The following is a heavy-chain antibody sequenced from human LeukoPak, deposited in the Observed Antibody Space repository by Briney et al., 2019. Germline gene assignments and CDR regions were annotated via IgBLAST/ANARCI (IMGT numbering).Heavy chain of an antibody. CDR3: AGPAGTYWYFDL. D-gene: IGHD1-26*01. CDR2: IYYSGNS. V-gene: IGHV4-39*07. CDR1: GGSISSDHYY. J-gene: IGHJ2*01. Sequence: SETLSLTCTVSGGSISSDHYYWGWIRQPPGKGLEWIGSIYYSGNSYYNPSLKSRVTMSVDTSRNQFSLKVSSVTAADTAVYYCAGPAGTYWYFDLWGRGTLVTVSS.